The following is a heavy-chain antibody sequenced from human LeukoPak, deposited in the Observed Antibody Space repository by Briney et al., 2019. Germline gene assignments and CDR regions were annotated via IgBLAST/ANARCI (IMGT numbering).Heavy chain of an antibody. CDR1: GLTLSSVW. Sequence: GGSLRLSCAASGLTLSSVWMNWVRQAPGKGLEWVGRIRSKSSGGATDYAAPAKGRFSISRDDSRNTLYLQMNSLKTEDTAVYYCGDFYNSGSYYPWGQGTQVTVSS. V-gene: IGHV3-15*07. CDR3: GDFYNSGSYYP. CDR2: IRSKSSGGAT. D-gene: IGHD3-10*01. J-gene: IGHJ5*02.